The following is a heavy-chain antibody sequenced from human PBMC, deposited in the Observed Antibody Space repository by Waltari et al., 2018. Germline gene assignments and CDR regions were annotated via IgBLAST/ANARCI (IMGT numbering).Heavy chain of an antibody. CDR1: GFTFSSYA. Sequence: EVQLLESGGGWVQPGGSLGLSCAASGFTFSSYAMSWVRQAPGKGLEWVSAISGSGGSTYYADSVKGRFTISRDNSKNTLYLQMNSLRAEDTAVYYCANLKGPRGESPWGQGTLVTVSS. V-gene: IGHV3-23*01. D-gene: IGHD2-21*01. CDR3: ANLKGPRGESP. CDR2: ISGSGGST. J-gene: IGHJ5*02.